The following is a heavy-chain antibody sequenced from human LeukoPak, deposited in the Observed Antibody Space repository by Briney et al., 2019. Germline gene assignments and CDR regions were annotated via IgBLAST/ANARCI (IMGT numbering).Heavy chain of an antibody. CDR2: IYYSGST. J-gene: IGHJ6*02. D-gene: IGHD2-15*01. Sequence: SETLSLTCTVSGGSISSGDYYWSWIRQPPGKGLEWIVYIYYSGSTHYNPSLKSRVIISVDMSKNQFALKLSSVTAADTAVYYCARGGTWSGSYYYYGMDVWGQGTTVTVSS. CDR3: ARGGTWSGSYYYYGMDV. CDR1: GGSISSGDYY. V-gene: IGHV4-30-4*01.